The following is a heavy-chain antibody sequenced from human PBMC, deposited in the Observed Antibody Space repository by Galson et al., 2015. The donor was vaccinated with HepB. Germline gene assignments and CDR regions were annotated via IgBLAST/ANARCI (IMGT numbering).Heavy chain of an antibody. Sequence: CAISGDSVSSTSAVWNWIRQSPSRGLEWLGRTYYRSRWYNDYAVSVKSRISINADTSKSQVSLQLNSVTPDDTAVYYCAYGVDVWGQGTRVTVS. CDR2: TYYRSRWYN. V-gene: IGHV6-1*01. J-gene: IGHJ6*02. CDR1: GDSVSSTSAV. CDR3: AYGVDV.